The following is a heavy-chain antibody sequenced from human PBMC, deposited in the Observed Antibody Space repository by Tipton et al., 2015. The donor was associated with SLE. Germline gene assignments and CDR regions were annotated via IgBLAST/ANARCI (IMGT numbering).Heavy chain of an antibody. CDR1: GFTFSSHE. Sequence: TLSLTCAASGFTFSSHEMNWVRQAPGKGLEWVSYISSSGNIIFYADSVKGRFTISRDNAKNSLFLQMNSLRAEDTAVYYCARDETFMAGGYFDYWGQGTLVTVSS. CDR3: ARDETFMAGGYFDY. J-gene: IGHJ4*02. CDR2: ISSSGNII. V-gene: IGHV3-48*03. D-gene: IGHD1-26*01.